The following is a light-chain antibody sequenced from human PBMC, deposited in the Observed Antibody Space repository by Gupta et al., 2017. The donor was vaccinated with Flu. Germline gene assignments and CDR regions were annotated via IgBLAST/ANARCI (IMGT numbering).Light chain of an antibody. CDR1: DSNIGSNT. CDR3: AAWDDSLSGHYV. CDR2: GNN. Sequence: QSVLAQPPSASGTPGQRVTISCSGSDSNIGSNTVNWYQQVPGTSPKLLIYGNNQRPSGVPDRFAGSKSGTSASLAISGLQSEEEADYYCAAWDDSLSGHYVFGTGTKVTVL. V-gene: IGLV1-44*01. J-gene: IGLJ1*01.